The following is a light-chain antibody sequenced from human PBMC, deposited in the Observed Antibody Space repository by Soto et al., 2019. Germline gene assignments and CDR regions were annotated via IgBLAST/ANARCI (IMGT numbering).Light chain of an antibody. CDR2: SNN. CDR3: AAWDDNLSTYV. Sequence: QSVLTQPPSASGTPGQRVSISCSGYSSSIGTNFVYWYQQLPGTAPKVLIHSNNQRPSGVPDRFSGSKSGTSASLAISGLRSKDEADYYCAAWDDNLSTYVFGSGTNVTVL. CDR1: SSSIGTNF. V-gene: IGLV1-47*02. J-gene: IGLJ1*01.